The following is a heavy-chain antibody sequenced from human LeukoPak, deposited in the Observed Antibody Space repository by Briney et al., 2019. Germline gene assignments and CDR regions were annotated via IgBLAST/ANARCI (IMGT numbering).Heavy chain of an antibody. Sequence: GGSLRLSCAASGFTVSSTYMRWVRQAPGKGLEWVSVIYSGGNTYYADSVKGRFTISRDNSKNTLYLQMNSLRVEDTAVYYCARQFGDYWGQGTLVTVSS. CDR2: IYSGGNT. J-gene: IGHJ4*02. V-gene: IGHV3-53*01. D-gene: IGHD3-10*01. CDR1: GFTVSSTY. CDR3: ARQFGDY.